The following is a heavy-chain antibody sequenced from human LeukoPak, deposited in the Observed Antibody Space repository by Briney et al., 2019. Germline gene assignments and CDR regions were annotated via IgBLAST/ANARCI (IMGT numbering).Heavy chain of an antibody. V-gene: IGHV3-48*01. Sequence: GGSLRLSCAASGFTFSSYSMNWVRQAPGKGLEWVSYISSSSSTIYYADSVKGRFTISRDNAKNSLYLQMNSLRAEDTAVYYCAKAVPGSGSYSSDAFDIWGQGTMVTVSS. D-gene: IGHD3-10*01. CDR1: GFTFSSYS. CDR3: AKAVPGSGSYSSDAFDI. J-gene: IGHJ3*02. CDR2: ISSSSSTI.